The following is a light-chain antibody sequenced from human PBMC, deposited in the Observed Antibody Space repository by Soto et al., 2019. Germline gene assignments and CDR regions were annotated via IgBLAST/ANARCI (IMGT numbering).Light chain of an antibody. CDR1: QGISNY. J-gene: IGKJ4*01. CDR2: AAS. V-gene: IGKV1-27*01. Sequence: DIQMTQSPPSLSASVGDRVTISCRASQGISNYVAWYQQKPGKVPKLLIDAASTLQSGVPSRFSGSGSGTDFTLTISSLQPDDVATYYCQKYNSVPTFGGGTKVEIK. CDR3: QKYNSVPT.